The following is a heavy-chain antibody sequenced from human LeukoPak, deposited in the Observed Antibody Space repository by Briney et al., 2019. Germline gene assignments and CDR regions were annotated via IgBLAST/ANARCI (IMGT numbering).Heavy chain of an antibody. J-gene: IGHJ4*02. CDR1: GFTFSSYT. CDR2: ISTSSSYM. V-gene: IGHV3-21*01. D-gene: IGHD6-19*01. CDR3: AKSVPSSGWG. Sequence: GGSLRLSCAASGFTFSSYTMSWVRQAPGKGLEWVSSISTSSSYMYYGDSVKGRFTISRDNSKNTLYLQMNSLRAEDTAVYYCAKSVPSSGWGWGQGTLVTVSS.